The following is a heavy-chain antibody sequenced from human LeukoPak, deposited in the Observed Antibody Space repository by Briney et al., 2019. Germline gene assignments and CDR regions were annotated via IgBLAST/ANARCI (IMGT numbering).Heavy chain of an antibody. Sequence: GGSLRLSCAASGFTFSNYAVSWVRQAPGKGLERVSGISGSGGSTHYADSVKGRFTISRDNPKNTLYLQMNSLRAEDTAVYYCARDIVVVVAAGDAFDIWGQGTMVTVSS. CDR1: GFTFSNYA. CDR3: ARDIVVVVAAGDAFDI. D-gene: IGHD2-15*01. J-gene: IGHJ3*02. CDR2: ISGSGGST. V-gene: IGHV3-23*01.